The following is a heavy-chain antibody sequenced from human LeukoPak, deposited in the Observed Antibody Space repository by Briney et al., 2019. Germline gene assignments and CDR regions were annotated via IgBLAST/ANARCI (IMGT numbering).Heavy chain of an antibody. CDR2: ISSSSSYT. D-gene: IGHD6-19*01. J-gene: IGHJ4*02. V-gene: IGHV3-11*05. Sequence: GGSLRLSCAASGFTFSDYYMSWIRQAPGKGLEWVSYISSSSSYTNYADSVKGRFTISRDNAKNSLYLQMNSLRAEDTAVYYCARGGGQWLVFDYWGQGTLVTVSS. CDR3: ARGGGQWLVFDY. CDR1: GFTFSDYY.